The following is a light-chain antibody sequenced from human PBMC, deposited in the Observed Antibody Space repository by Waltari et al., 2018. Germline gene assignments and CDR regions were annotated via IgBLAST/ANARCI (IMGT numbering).Light chain of an antibody. CDR2: DAS. V-gene: IGKV3-11*01. J-gene: IGKJ3*01. CDR1: QSFNNY. CDR3: QERSDWRGLT. Sequence: EIVLTQSPATLSLSPGERAVLSCRASQSFNNYLAWYQQKPGQAPSLLIYDASTRAPGIAARFSGSGSGTDFTLTISSLEPEDSAVYYCQERSDWRGLTFGPGTKVDIK.